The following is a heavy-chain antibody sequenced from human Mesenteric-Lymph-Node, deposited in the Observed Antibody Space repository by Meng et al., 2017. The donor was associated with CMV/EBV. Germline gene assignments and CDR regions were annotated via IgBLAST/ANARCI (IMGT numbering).Heavy chain of an antibody. CDR2: IRYDGSNK. V-gene: IGHV3-30*02. CDR3: AKTYSYGSGSYRAPLGY. CDR1: GFTFSSYG. Sequence: GGSLRLSCAASGFTFSSYGMHWVRQAPGKGLEWVAFIRYDGSNKYYADSVKGRFTISRDNSKNTLYLQKNSLRAEDTAVYYCAKTYSYGSGSYRAPLGYWGQGTLVTVSS. J-gene: IGHJ4*02. D-gene: IGHD3-10*01.